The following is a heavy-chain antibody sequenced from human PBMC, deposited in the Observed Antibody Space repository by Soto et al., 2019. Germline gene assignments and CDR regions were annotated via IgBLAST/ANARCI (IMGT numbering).Heavy chain of an antibody. CDR1: GLTFSNYA. CDR2: ISGSGGRT. Sequence: GGSLRLSCAASGLTFSNYAMSWVRQAPGKGLEWVSSISGSGGRTDHADSVKGRFSISRDNSKNTLYLQMNSLRVEDTAVYYCAKGVWDCSGGNCEIVYSGMDVWGQGTTVTVSS. J-gene: IGHJ6*02. V-gene: IGHV3-23*01. D-gene: IGHD2-15*01. CDR3: AKGVWDCSGGNCEIVYSGMDV.